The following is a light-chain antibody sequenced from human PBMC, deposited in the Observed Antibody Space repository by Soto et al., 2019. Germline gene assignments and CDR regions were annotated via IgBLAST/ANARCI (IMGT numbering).Light chain of an antibody. CDR3: QLYGGSTPRGT. CDR2: GAS. J-gene: IGKJ3*01. CDR1: QSVNDNH. Sequence: EVVLTQSPGTLSLSPGARATLSCRASQSVNDNHLAWYQQKGGQAPRLLIYGASTRATGVPERFSGSGFGTASSLIINRLEPEDFALYYCQLYGGSTPRGTFGPGTTVEI. V-gene: IGKV3-20*01.